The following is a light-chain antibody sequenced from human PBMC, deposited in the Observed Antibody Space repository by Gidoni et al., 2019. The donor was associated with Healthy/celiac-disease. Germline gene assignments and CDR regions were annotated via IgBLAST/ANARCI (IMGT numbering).Light chain of an antibody. V-gene: IGKV3-15*01. CDR1: QSVSSN. J-gene: IGKJ1*01. CDR3: QHYNNWPPWT. Sequence: ELVMTQSPATLSVSPGARATLSCRASQSVSSNLAWYQQKPGQAPRLLIYGASTRATGIPARFSGSGSGTEFTLTISSLQSEDFAVYYCQHYNNWPPWTFGQGTKVEIK. CDR2: GAS.